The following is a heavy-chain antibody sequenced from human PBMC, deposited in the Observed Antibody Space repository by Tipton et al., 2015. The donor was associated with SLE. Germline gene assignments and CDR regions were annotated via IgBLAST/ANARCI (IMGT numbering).Heavy chain of an antibody. CDR1: GFTFSSYS. CDR2: IKSKTAGGTR. CDR3: TTVGPSLTFDY. V-gene: IGHV3-15*01. Sequence: SLRLSCAASGFTFSSYSMNWVRQAPGKGLEWVGHIKSKTAGGTRDYGAPVKDRFTISRDYSKNILYLQMNSLKTEDTAVYYCTTVGPSLTFDYWGQGTQVTVSS. J-gene: IGHJ4*02.